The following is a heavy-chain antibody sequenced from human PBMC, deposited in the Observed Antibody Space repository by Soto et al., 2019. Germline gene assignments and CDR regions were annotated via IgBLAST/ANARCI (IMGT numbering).Heavy chain of an antibody. CDR1: GFTFSSYS. J-gene: IGHJ4*02. CDR2: ISSSSSYI. D-gene: IGHD7-27*01. V-gene: IGHV3-21*01. Sequence: GGSLRLSCAASGFTFSSYSMNWVRQAPGKGLEWVSTISSSSSYIYYADSVKGRFTISRDNAKNSLYLQMNSLRAEDTAVYDGASPQGTLTGDPEGGYWGQGTLVTVSS. CDR3: ASPQGTLTGDPEGGY.